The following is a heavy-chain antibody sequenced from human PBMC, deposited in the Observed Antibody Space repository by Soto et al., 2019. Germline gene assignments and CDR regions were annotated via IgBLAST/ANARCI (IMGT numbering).Heavy chain of an antibody. V-gene: IGHV1-3*01. D-gene: IGHD3-3*01. CDR2: INAGNGNT. CDR1: GYTFTSYA. J-gene: IGHJ6*03. CDR3: ARNMERYYDSWSGYHNKTYYYYREV. Sequence: QVQLVQSGAEVKKPGASVKVSCKASGYTFTSYAMHWVRQAPGQRLEWLGWINAGNGNTKYSQKFQARVTITRATSGCSDYMELSSMRSDDRAVYYCARNMERYYDSWSGYHNKTYYYYREVWGKGSTVTVSS.